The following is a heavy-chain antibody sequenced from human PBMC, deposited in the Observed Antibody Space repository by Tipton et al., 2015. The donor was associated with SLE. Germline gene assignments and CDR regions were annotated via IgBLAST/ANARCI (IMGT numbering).Heavy chain of an antibody. CDR3: ARAPEGDLLGGMDV. Sequence: TLSLTCTVSGGSMNDYYWSWFRQPPGKGLEWIGYSYYTGSSNHNPSLKGRVTMSVDTSKNQFSLNVRSLTAADTAVYYCARAPEGDLLGGMDVWGQGTPVTVSS. J-gene: IGHJ6*02. D-gene: IGHD3-16*01. V-gene: IGHV4-59*01. CDR2: SYYTGSS. CDR1: GGSMNDYY.